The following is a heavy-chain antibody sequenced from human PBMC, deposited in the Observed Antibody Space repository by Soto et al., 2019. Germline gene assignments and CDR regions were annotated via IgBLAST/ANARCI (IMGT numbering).Heavy chain of an antibody. CDR3: ARGGSSSFSWFDH. V-gene: IGHV1-46*01. CDR2: INPSGGST. CDR1: GYTFTSYS. J-gene: IGHJ5*02. D-gene: IGHD6-6*01. Sequence: ASVKVSCKAAGYTFTSYSMHWVRQAPGQGLEWMGVINPSGGSTTYAQKFQGRVTMTRDTSTSTVYMDLNSLRPEDTAVYYCARGGSSSFSWFDHWGQGSLVTVSS.